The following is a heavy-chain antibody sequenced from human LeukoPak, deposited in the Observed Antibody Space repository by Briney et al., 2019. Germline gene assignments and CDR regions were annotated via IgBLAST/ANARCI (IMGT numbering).Heavy chain of an antibody. CDR2: INPSGGST. CDR1: GYTFTSYY. D-gene: IGHD3-22*01. Sequence: ASVKVSCKASGYTFTSYYMHWVRQAPGQGLECMGIINPSGGSTSYAQKFQGRVTMTRDMSTSTVYMELSSLRSEDTAVYYCARGAGYYDSSGYYGLVYFDYWGQGTLVTVSS. J-gene: IGHJ4*02. CDR3: ARGAGYYDSSGYYGLVYFDY. V-gene: IGHV1-46*01.